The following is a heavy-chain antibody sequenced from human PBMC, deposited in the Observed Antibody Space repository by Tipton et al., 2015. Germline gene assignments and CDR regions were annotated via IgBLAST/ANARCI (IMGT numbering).Heavy chain of an antibody. CDR1: GFTFSTYT. J-gene: IGHJ4*02. CDR3: ARRSRRGFDY. Sequence: SLRLSCSASGFTFSTYTIHWVRQAPGKGLEYISGISSNGGNTYYADSVKGRFTISRDNAKNSLYLQMNSLRAEDTAVYYCARRSRRGFDYWGQGTLVTVSS. CDR2: ISSNGGNT. V-gene: IGHV3-64*04.